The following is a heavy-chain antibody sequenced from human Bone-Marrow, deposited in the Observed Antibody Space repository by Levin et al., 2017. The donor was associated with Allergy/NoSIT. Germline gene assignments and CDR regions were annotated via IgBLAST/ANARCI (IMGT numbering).Heavy chain of an antibody. CDR2: ISGSGGLT. V-gene: IGHV3-23*01. CDR3: AKSILITSGGDILNRDAFDL. D-gene: IGHD3-16*02. CDR1: GFNYDIHA. J-gene: IGHJ3*01. Sequence: GGSLRLSCAASGFNYDIHAFHWVRQAPGKGLEWVSSISGSGGLTYYADSVRGRFTLSRDNSKNTVYLQMSSLRAEDTAVYYCAKSILITSGGDILNRDAFDLWGQGTRVTVSS.